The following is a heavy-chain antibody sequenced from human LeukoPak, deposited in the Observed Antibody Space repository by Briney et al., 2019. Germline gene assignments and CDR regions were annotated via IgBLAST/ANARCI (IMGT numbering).Heavy chain of an antibody. V-gene: IGHV1-2*02. CDR1: GYTFTGYY. D-gene: IGHD3-3*01. J-gene: IGHJ4*02. Sequence: ASVKVSCKASGYTFTGYYIHWVRQAPRQGLEWMGWINPNSGGTNYAQKLQGRVTMTRDTSISTAYMELSRLRSDDTAVYYCARVASGVTIFGVVSEVFDYWGQGTLVTVSS. CDR2: INPNSGGT. CDR3: ARVASGVTIFGVVSEVFDY.